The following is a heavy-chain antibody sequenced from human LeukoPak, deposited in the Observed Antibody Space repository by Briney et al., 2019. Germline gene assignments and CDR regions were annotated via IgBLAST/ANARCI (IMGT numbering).Heavy chain of an antibody. CDR2: TSESGGST. V-gene: IGHV3-23*01. J-gene: IGHJ3*02. D-gene: IGHD3-9*01. Sequence: GGSLRLSCEASGFTFSSYAMGWVRQAPGKWLEWVSVTSESGGSTHYADSVKGRFTIYRDNSKNTLYLQINSLGGEDTAVYYCAKGRWGLTINNFDIWGQGRMVTVSS. CDR1: GFTFSSYA. CDR3: AKGRWGLTINNFDI.